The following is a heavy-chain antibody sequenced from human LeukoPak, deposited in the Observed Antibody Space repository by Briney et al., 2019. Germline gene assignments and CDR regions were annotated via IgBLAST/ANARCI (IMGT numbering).Heavy chain of an antibody. V-gene: IGHV1-2*02. CDR1: GYTFTGYY. J-gene: IGHJ4*02. CDR3: AVAPGDY. D-gene: IGHD2-21*01. CDR2: INPNSGGT. Sequence: ASVKVSCKASGYTFTGYYMHWVRQAPGQGLEWMGWINPNSGGTNYAQKFQGRVTMTRDTSISTVYMELTTLTSDDTALYYCAVAPGDYWGQGTLVSVSA.